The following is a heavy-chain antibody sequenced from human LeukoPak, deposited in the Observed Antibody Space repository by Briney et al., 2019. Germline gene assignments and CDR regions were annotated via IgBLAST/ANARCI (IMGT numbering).Heavy chain of an antibody. J-gene: IGHJ4*02. V-gene: IGHV3-23*01. Sequence: GGSLRLSCAASGFTFSSYAMSWVRQAPGKGLEWVSGISNSGGSTYYADSVRDRFTVSRDNSKNIMYLQMNSLRAEDAALYYCTTPGDSGWYNHWGQGTLVTVSS. CDR1: GFTFSSYA. CDR3: TTPGDSGWYNH. D-gene: IGHD6-19*01. CDR2: ISNSGGST.